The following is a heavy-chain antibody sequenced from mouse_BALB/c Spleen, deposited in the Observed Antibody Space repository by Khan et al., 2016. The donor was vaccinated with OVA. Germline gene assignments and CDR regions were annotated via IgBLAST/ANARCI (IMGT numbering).Heavy chain of an antibody. CDR1: GYTFTSYD. CDR3: ARGGYGGFAY. J-gene: IGHJ3*01. Sequence: QVQLQQSGAELVKPGASVKLSCKASGYTFTSYDINWVRQRPEQGLEWIGWMFPGDGSTKYNENFKGKATLTTDKSSSTAYMQLSRLTSEDSGAYCCARGGYGGFAYWGQGNLVTVSA. CDR2: MFPGDGST. D-gene: IGHD2-14*01. V-gene: IGHV1-85*01.